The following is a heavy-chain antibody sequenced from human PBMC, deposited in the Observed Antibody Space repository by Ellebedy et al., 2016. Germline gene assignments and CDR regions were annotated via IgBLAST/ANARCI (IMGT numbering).Heavy chain of an antibody. CDR2: INPNSGDT. Sequence: ASVKVSXXTSGYTFTDYYMHWVRRAPGQGLEWMGWINPNSGDTKYAQKFQGRVTMTRDTSISTAYMELSSLRSDDTAVYYCAREFPAYTSLGYWGQGTLVTVSS. D-gene: IGHD3-16*01. CDR1: GYTFTDYY. J-gene: IGHJ4*02. CDR3: AREFPAYTSLGY. V-gene: IGHV1-2*02.